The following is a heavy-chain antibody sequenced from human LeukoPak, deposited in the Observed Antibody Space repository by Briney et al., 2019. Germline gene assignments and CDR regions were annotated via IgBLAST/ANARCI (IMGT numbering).Heavy chain of an antibody. CDR2: IYTSGST. D-gene: IGHD6-19*01. J-gene: IGHJ6*03. CDR3: ARVGTAVAAGAVYHYMDV. V-gene: IGHV4-4*07. Sequence: SETLSLTCTVSGGSISSYYWSWIRQPAGKGLEWIGRIYTSGSTNYNPSLKSRVTISVDKSKNQFSLKLSSVTAADTAVYYCARVGTAVAAGAVYHYMDVWGKGTTVTVSS. CDR1: GGSISSYY.